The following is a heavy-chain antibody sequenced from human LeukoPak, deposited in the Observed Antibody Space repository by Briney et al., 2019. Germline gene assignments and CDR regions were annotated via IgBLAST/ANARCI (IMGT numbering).Heavy chain of an antibody. CDR2: IRNKANGGTT. CDR3: SRFYSSGWASGAFDI. Sequence: PGGSLRLSCTTSGFTFSDYAVSWVRQAPGKGLEWVGFIRNKANGGTTEYAASVKGIFTISRDDSKTIAHLQMSSLKTEDTAVYYCSRFYSSGWASGAFDIWGQGTMVTVSS. D-gene: IGHD3-22*01. J-gene: IGHJ3*02. CDR1: GFTFSDYA. V-gene: IGHV3-49*04.